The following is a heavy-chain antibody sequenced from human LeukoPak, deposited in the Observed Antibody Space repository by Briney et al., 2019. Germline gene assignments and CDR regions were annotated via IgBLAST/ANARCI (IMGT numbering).Heavy chain of an antibody. CDR2: IYHSGST. CDR3: ASSGYSSGWEFDY. D-gene: IGHD6-19*01. V-gene: IGHV4-30-2*01. J-gene: IGHJ4*02. Sequence: SETLSLTCTVSGGSISSGGYYWSWIRQPPGKGLEWIGYIYHSGSTYYNPSLKSRVTISVDRSKNQFSLKLSSVTAADTAVYYCASSGYSSGWEFDYWGQGTLVTVSS. CDR1: GGSISSGGYY.